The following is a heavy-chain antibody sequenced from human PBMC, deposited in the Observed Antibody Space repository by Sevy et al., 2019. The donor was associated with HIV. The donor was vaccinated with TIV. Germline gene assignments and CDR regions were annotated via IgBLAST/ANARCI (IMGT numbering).Heavy chain of an antibody. CDR1: GFTFSSYA. J-gene: IGHJ4*02. CDR2: ISGSGGST. D-gene: IGHD3-10*01. V-gene: IGHV3-23*01. CDR3: AKDHYYGSGSSFNY. Sequence: GGSLRLSCAASGFTFSSYAMSWVRQAPGKGLEGVSAISGSGGSTYYADSVKGRFTISRDNSKNTLYLQMNSLRAEDTALYYCAKDHYYGSGSSFNYWGQGTLVTVSS.